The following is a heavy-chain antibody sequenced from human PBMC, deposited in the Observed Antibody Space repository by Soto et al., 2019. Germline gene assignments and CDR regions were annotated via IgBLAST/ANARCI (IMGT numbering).Heavy chain of an antibody. CDR1: GFTFSSFG. CDR2: ISYDGSNK. Sequence: GGSLRLSCAASGFTFSSFGMLWVRQAPGKGLEWVALISYDGSNKYYADSVKGRFTISRDISKNTLYLQMNSLGAEDTALYYCAKRRDVYNTADYWGQGTLVTVSS. V-gene: IGHV3-30*18. D-gene: IGHD1-1*01. CDR3: AKRRDVYNTADY. J-gene: IGHJ4*02.